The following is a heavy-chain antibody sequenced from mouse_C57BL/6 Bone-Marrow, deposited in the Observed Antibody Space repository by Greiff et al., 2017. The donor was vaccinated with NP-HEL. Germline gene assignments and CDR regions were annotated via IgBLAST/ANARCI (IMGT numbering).Heavy chain of an antibody. D-gene: IGHD3-3*01. CDR2: IYPGSGST. V-gene: IGHV1-55*01. J-gene: IGHJ3*01. CDR3: ARTGTRGTWFAY. Sequence: VQLQESGAELVKPGASVKMSCKASGYTFTSYWITWVKQRPGQGLEWIGDIYPGSGSTNYNEKFKRKATLTVDTSSSTAYMQLSSLTSEDSAVYYCARTGTRGTWFAYWGQGTLVTVSA. CDR1: GYTFTSYW.